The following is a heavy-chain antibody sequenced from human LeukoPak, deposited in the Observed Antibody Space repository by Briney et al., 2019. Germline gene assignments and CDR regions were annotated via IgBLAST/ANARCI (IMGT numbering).Heavy chain of an antibody. V-gene: IGHV3-23*01. CDR3: AKDHRNWSDLSTAYYFDY. CDR1: GFTFSTYA. J-gene: IGHJ4*02. CDR2: ISASGGLT. D-gene: IGHD1-1*01. Sequence: GGSLRLSCAASGFTFSTYAMHWVRQAPGKGLEWVSVISASGGLTYYTDSMKGRFTISRDNSKNTLYLQMNTLRADDTAIYYCAKDHRNWSDLSTAYYFDYWGQGTLVTVSS.